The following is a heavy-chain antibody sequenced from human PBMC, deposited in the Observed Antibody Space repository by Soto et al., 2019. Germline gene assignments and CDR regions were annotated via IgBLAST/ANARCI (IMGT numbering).Heavy chain of an antibody. D-gene: IGHD3-22*01. CDR1: GFTFSTYS. J-gene: IGHJ4*02. Sequence: XVSLRLSSAASGFTFSTYSMNWVRQAPGKGLDWVSSISSSSGYIDYADSVKGRFTISRDNAKNSLFLQMDSLRAEDSAVYYCARDYYYSDTPTQLTDYWGQGTLVTVSS. CDR2: ISSSSGYI. V-gene: IGHV3-21*01. CDR3: ARDYYYSDTPTQLTDY.